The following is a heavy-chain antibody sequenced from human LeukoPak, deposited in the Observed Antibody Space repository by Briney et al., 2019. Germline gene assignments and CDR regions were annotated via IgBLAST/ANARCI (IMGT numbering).Heavy chain of an antibody. V-gene: IGHV1-69*13. CDR2: IIPIFGTA. D-gene: IGHD3-22*01. J-gene: IGHJ3*02. CDR1: GGTFSSYA. CDR3: ARVDYYDDPEAFDI. Sequence: GASVKVSCKASGGTFSSYAISWVRQAPGQGLEWMGGIIPIFGTANYAQKFQGRVTITADESTSTAYMELSSLRSEDTAVYYCARVDYYDDPEAFDIWGQGTMVTVSS.